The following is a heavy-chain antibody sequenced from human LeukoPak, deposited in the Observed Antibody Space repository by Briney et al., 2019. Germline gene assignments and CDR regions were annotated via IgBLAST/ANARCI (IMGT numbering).Heavy chain of an antibody. CDR3: ATVPHSTSSDY. J-gene: IGHJ4*02. CDR2: IYYSGST. CDR1: GGSISSYY. Sequence: PSETLSLTCTVSGGSISSYYWSWIRQPPGKGLEWIGYIYYSGSTNYNPSLKSRVTISVDTSKNQFSLKLSSVTAADTAVYYCATVPHSTSSDYWGQGTLVTVSS. D-gene: IGHD6-6*01. V-gene: IGHV4-59*01.